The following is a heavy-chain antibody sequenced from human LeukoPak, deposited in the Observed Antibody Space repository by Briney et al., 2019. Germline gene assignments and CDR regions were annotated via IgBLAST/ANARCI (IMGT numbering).Heavy chain of an antibody. J-gene: IGHJ6*03. CDR3: ARRVSYYYFYMDV. V-gene: IGHV4-34*01. CDR1: GDSFSGYY. CDR2: INDSGRT. Sequence: SETLSLTCGVSGDSFSGYYWSWIRQSPGKGLEWMAEINDSGRTNFNPSLKSRLRISLDASNNQSSLTLSSVTAADTAVYYCARRVSYYYFYMDVWGNGTTVTVSS.